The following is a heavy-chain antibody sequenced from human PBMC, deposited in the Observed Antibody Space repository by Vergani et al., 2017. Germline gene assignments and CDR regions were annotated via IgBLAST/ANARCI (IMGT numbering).Heavy chain of an antibody. J-gene: IGHJ4*02. D-gene: IGHD3-3*01. CDR3: ARLPYDFWSGYYDY. Sequence: VQLVESGGGLVKPGGSLRLSCAASGFTFSSYSMNWVRQAPGKGLEWVSSISSSSSYTNYADSVKGLFTISRDNAKNSLYLKMNSLRAEDTAVYYCARLPYDFWSGYYDYWGQGTLVTVAS. CDR1: GFTFSSYS. CDR2: ISSSSSYT. V-gene: IGHV3-21*04.